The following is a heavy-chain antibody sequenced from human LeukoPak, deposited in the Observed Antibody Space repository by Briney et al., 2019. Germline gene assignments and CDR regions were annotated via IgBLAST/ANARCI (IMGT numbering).Heavy chain of an antibody. Sequence: GRSLSLSRAASGFTFYEYAMHGVRGAPGKGLEWGSGISWNRGSIVYADSVKGRFTISRDNAKNCLYLKMNSPRAEATALYYCAPDMAAAGYNWFDPWGQGTLVTVSS. CDR3: APDMAAAGYNWFDP. J-gene: IGHJ5*02. CDR2: ISWNRGSI. V-gene: IGHV3-9*01. D-gene: IGHD6-13*01. CDR1: GFTFYEYA.